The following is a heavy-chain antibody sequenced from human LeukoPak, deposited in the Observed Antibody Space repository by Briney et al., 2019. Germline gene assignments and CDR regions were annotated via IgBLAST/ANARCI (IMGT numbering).Heavy chain of an antibody. V-gene: IGHV3-23*01. CDR3: AKAPLQDSYYYYGMDV. CDR1: GFTLTSYA. Sequence: GGSLRLSCAASGFTLTSYAMSWVRQAPGMGLEWVSATGGSGGNTYYADSVKGRFTISRDNSKNTLYLQMNSLRAEDTAVYYCAKAPLQDSYYYYGMDVWGLGTTVTVSS. CDR2: TGGSGGNT. D-gene: IGHD4-11*01. J-gene: IGHJ6*02.